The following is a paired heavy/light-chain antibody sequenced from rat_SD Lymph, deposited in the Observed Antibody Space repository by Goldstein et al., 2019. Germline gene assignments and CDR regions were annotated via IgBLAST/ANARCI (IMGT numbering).Light chain of an antibody. CDR3: QQYNSWYT. J-gene: IGKJ2-3*01. CDR2: NAN. Sequence: IQMTQSPSLLSASVGDRVTLSCKAGQNINNYLAWYQQKLGEAPKLLIYNANSLQTGIPSRFSGSGSGTDYTLTISSLQPEDVATYFCQQYNSWYTFGAGTKLELK. CDR1: QNINNY. V-gene: IGKV22S2*01.
Heavy chain of an antibody. D-gene: IGHD1-11*01. CDR1: GFTFSNYG. CDR3: TRDLGGGYSELDY. V-gene: IGHV5-29*01. CDR2: ISYDGSST. Sequence: EVQLVESGGGLVQPGRSMKLSCAASGFTFSNYGMAWVRQAPTKGLEWVATISYDGSSTYYRDSVKGRFTISRDNAKSTLYLQMNSLRSEDTATYYCTRDLGGGYSELDYWGQGVMVTVSS. J-gene: IGHJ2*01.